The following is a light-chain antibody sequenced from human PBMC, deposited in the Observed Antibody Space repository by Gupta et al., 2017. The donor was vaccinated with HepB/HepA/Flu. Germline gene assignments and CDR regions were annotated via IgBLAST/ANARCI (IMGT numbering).Light chain of an antibody. Sequence: AIRMTQSPSSFSASTGDRVTITCRASQGISSYLAWYQQKPGKAPKLLIYGASTVQSGVPSRFSGSGSGTDFTLTINCLQSEDLATYYCQQYSVYPLTFGGGTKVEIK. CDR2: GAS. CDR1: QGISSY. V-gene: IGKV1-8*01. J-gene: IGKJ4*01. CDR3: QQYSVYPLT.